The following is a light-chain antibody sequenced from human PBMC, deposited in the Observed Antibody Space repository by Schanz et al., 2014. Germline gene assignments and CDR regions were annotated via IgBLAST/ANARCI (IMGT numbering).Light chain of an antibody. J-gene: IGKJ5*01. CDR1: RGISGY. Sequence: DIVLTQSPTTLSLSAGERATLSCRASRGISGYLAWYQQHPGQAPRLLIYGASSRATGIPDRFSGSGSGTDFTLIINRLEPEDFAVYYCQQYNNWPPFTFGQGTRLEIK. V-gene: IGKV3-11*01. CDR3: QQYNNWPPFT. CDR2: GAS.